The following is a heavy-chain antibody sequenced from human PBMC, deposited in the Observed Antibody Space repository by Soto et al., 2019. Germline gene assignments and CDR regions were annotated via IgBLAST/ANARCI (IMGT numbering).Heavy chain of an antibody. CDR2: LNHSGST. J-gene: IGHJ6*02. D-gene: IGHD4-17*01. CDR1: GGSFSGFY. Sequence: PETLSITCDVYGGSFSGFYWRWIRPPPGKGLERIGELNHSGSTNYNPSLKSRVTISVATSKNQFSLKLSSVTAADTAVYYCARDGDYQGYYYHGMDVWGQGTTVTVSS. CDR3: ARDGDYQGYYYHGMDV. V-gene: IGHV4-34*01.